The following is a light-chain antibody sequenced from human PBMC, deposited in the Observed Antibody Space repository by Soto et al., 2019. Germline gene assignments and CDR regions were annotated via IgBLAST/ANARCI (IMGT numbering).Light chain of an antibody. J-gene: IGLJ2*01. CDR1: SCDVGGCND. V-gene: IGLV1-40*01. Sequence: QSALTQPASVSGSPGQSVTISCTGTSCDVGGCNDVPWYQQLPGTAPKLLIYGDSNRPSGVPDRFSGSKSGTSASLTITGLQAEDEADYYCRSYNSSGSGLVFGGGTKVTVL. CDR3: RSYNSSGSGLV. CDR2: GDS.